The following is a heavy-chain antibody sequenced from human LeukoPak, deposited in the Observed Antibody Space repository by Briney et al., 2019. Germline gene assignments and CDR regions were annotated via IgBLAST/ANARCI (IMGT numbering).Heavy chain of an antibody. J-gene: IGHJ6*03. CDR1: GYTLTSYG. CDR3: ARDAYPDSSGYYFSQNYYYYYMYV. D-gene: IGHD3-22*01. Sequence: GASVKVSCKASGYTLTSYGISWVRQAPGEGLEWMGWISAYNGNKNYAQKLRGSVTLTTHTSTSTASMELRSLRSEDTAVYYCARDAYPDSSGYYFSQNYYYYYMYVWGKGTTVTVSS. V-gene: IGHV1-18*01. CDR2: ISAYNGNK.